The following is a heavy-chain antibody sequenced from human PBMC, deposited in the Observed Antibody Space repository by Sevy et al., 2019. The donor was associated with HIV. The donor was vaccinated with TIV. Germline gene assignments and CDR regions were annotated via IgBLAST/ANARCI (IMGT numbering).Heavy chain of an antibody. J-gene: IGHJ6*02. D-gene: IGHD3-10*01. CDR3: AKDRSGSDAGSPNYYYYGMDV. CDR1: GFTLDDYA. V-gene: IGHV3-9*01. CDR2: ISWNSGSI. Sequence: GGSLRLSCAASGFTLDDYAMHWVRQAPGKGLEWVSGISWNSGSIGYADSVKGRFTISRDNAKNSLYLQMNSLRAEDTALYYCAKDRSGSDAGSPNYYYYGMDVWGQGSTVTVSS.